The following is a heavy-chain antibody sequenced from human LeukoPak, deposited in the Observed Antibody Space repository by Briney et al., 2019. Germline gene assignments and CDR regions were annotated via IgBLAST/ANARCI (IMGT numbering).Heavy chain of an antibody. Sequence: ASVKVSCKASGYTFSNYYIHWVRQAPGQGLEWMGIIGGSTNYAQKFQGRVSMTDDTSTDTTYMELRSLKSDDTAVYYCSKGGGGLTSYFYMDVWGNGTTVTVSS. CDR3: SKGGGGLTSYFYMDV. V-gene: IGHV1-46*01. D-gene: IGHD3-9*01. CDR2: IGGST. CDR1: GYTFSNYY. J-gene: IGHJ6*03.